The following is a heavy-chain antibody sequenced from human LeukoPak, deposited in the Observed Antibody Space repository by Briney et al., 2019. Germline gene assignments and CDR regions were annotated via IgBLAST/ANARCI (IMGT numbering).Heavy chain of an antibody. Sequence: VASVKVSCKASGGTFSSYAISWVRQAPGQGLEWMGGIIPIFGTANYAQKFQGRVTITADESTSTAYMELSSLRSEDTAVYYCARESRDGYTPPHWGQGTLVTVSS. D-gene: IGHD5-24*01. V-gene: IGHV1-69*13. CDR3: ARESRDGYTPPH. J-gene: IGHJ4*02. CDR1: GGTFSSYA. CDR2: IIPIFGTA.